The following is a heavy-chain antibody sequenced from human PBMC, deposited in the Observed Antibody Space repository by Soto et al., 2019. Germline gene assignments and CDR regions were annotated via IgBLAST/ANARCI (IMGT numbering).Heavy chain of an antibody. Sequence: GESLKISCKGSGYSFTSYWISWVRQMPGKGLEWVGRIDPSDSYTNYSPSFQGHVTISADKSITTAYLQWSSLKASDTAMYYCASRYCSSTSCYDDAFDIWGQGTMVTVSS. J-gene: IGHJ3*02. D-gene: IGHD2-2*01. CDR2: IDPSDSYT. CDR1: GYSFTSYW. CDR3: ASRYCSSTSCYDDAFDI. V-gene: IGHV5-10-1*01.